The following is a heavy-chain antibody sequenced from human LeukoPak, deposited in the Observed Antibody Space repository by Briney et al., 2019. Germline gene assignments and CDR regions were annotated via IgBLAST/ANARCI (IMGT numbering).Heavy chain of an antibody. CDR3: ARAHSSSWYPGNWFDP. Sequence: SETLSLTCTVSGGSISSYYWSWIRQPAGKGLEWIGRIYTSGSPNYNPSLKSRVTMSVDTSKNQFSLKLSSVTAADTAVYYCARAHSSSWYPGNWFDPWGQGTLVTVSS. CDR1: GGSISSYY. J-gene: IGHJ5*02. CDR2: IYTSGSP. D-gene: IGHD6-13*01. V-gene: IGHV4-4*07.